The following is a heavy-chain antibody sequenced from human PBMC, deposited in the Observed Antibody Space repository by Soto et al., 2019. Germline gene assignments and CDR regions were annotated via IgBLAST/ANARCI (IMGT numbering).Heavy chain of an antibody. CDR3: AREGGSSSGHYYYYGMDV. CDR1: GGTFSSYA. J-gene: IGHJ6*02. D-gene: IGHD6-6*01. CDR2: IIPIFGTA. Sequence: VKVSWKAAGGTFSSYAISWVRQAPGQGLEWMGGIIPIFGTANYAQKFQGRVTITADESTSTAYMELSSLRSEDTAVYYCAREGGSSSGHYYYYGMDVWGQGTTVTVSS. V-gene: IGHV1-69*13.